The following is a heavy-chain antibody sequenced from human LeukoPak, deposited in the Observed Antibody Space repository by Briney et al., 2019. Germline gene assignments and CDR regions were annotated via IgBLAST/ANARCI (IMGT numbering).Heavy chain of an antibody. J-gene: IGHJ4*02. D-gene: IGHD4-17*01. CDR2: ISYDGSDK. CDR3: ARAQRAYGDYHTFDY. Sequence: GGSLRLSCAASGFTFNTYAAHWVRQAPGKGLEWVAAISYDGSDKYYADSVKGRFTISRDNSKDTLYLQMSSLRAEDTAVYYCARAQRAYGDYHTFDYWGQGTLVTVSS. CDR1: GFTFNTYA. V-gene: IGHV3-30-3*01.